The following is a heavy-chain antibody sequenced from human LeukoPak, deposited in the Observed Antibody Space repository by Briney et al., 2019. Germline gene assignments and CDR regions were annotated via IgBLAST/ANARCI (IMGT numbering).Heavy chain of an antibody. D-gene: IGHD6-19*01. Sequence: ASVKVSCKASGYTFTSYGICWVRPAPGQGLEWVGWISAYNGKTNYAQKLQGRVTMTTDTSTSTAYMELTSLRSDDTAVYYCARDAPYSSGWYGLDAFDIWGQGTMVTVSS. J-gene: IGHJ3*02. V-gene: IGHV1-18*01. CDR3: ARDAPYSSGWYGLDAFDI. CDR2: ISAYNGKT. CDR1: GYTFTSYG.